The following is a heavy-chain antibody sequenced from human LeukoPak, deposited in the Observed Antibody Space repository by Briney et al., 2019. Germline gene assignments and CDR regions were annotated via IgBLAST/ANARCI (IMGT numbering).Heavy chain of an antibody. V-gene: IGHV4-59*01. CDR1: GGSISSYY. Sequence: SETLSLTCTVSGGSISSYYWTWIRQSPGKGLEWIGDIYYYGSTNYNPSLKSRVSTSVDTSKNQFSLNLRSVIAADTAVYYCARGNNWFDPWGQGTLVTVSS. J-gene: IGHJ5*02. CDR3: ARGNNWFDP. CDR2: IYYYGST.